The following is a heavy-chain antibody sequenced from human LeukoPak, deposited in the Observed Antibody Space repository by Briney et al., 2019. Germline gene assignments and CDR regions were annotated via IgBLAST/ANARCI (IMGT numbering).Heavy chain of an antibody. J-gene: IGHJ6*03. CDR1: GGTFSNYA. Sequence: GASVKVSCKASGGTFSNYAISWVRQAPGQGLEWMGGIIPNFGTTNYAQKFQGRVTITADESTSPAYMELSSLRSEDTAIYYCARVAPSRDGYNNHYYYYYMDVWGKGTTVTISS. D-gene: IGHD5-24*01. V-gene: IGHV1-69*13. CDR2: IIPNFGTT. CDR3: ARVAPSRDGYNNHYYYYYMDV.